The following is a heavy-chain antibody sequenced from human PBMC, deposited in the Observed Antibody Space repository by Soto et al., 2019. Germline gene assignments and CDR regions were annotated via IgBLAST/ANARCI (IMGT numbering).Heavy chain of an antibody. Sequence: PSETLSLTCTVSGGSISSSSYYWGWIRQPPGKGLEWIGSIYYSGSTYYNPSLKSRVTISVDTSKNQFSLKLSSVTAADTAVYYCARHYGSYSGYDYAFDYWGQGTLVTVSS. CDR2: IYYSGST. CDR1: GGSISSSSYY. V-gene: IGHV4-39*01. D-gene: IGHD5-12*01. CDR3: ARHYGSYSGYDYAFDY. J-gene: IGHJ4*02.